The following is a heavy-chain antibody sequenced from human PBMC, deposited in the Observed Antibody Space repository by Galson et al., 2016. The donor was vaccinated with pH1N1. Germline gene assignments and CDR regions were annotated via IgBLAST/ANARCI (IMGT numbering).Heavy chain of an antibody. CDR1: GGSISTNY. J-gene: IGHJ5*02. D-gene: IGHD1-26*01. CDR2: IQGDGTI. Sequence: TLSLTCTVSGGSISTNYWSWIRQPPGKALEWLGYIQGDGTINYNPSLKSRLTISPDTSKNQFSLSLTSVTAADTAVYYCASDVRGRAWGQGTLVTVSS. CDR3: ASDVRGRA. V-gene: IGHV4-4*09.